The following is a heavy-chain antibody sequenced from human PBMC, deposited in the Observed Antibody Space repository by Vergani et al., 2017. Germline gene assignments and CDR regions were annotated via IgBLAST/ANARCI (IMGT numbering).Heavy chain of an antibody. V-gene: IGHV4-39*01. D-gene: IGHD3-16*02. CDR3: ARASLRALVGYYYYMDV. Sequence: QLHLQESGPGLVKPSETLSLTCTVSGGSITSSSYYWGWIRRPPGKGLERIGNIYHSGGAYYNPSLKGRVTISVDTSKNQFSLEVTSVTAADTAIYFCARASLRALVGYYYYMDVWGKGKTVVVSS. J-gene: IGHJ6*03. CDR1: GGSITSSSYY. CDR2: IYHSGGA.